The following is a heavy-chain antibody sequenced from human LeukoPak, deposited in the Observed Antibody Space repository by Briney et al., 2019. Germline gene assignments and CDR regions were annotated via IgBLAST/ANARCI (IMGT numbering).Heavy chain of an antibody. CDR3: ARASPLRLYGMDV. V-gene: IGHV3-74*03. CDR2: ISDDGRST. CDR1: GFTFSNSW. J-gene: IGHJ6*02. D-gene: IGHD3-3*01. Sequence: PGGSLRLSCAASGFTFSNSWMHWVRQTPGKGLVWVSRISDDGRSTTYADAVRGRFTISRDNAKNTLSLQMYSLRAEDTAVYYCARASPLRLYGMDVWGQGTTVTVSS.